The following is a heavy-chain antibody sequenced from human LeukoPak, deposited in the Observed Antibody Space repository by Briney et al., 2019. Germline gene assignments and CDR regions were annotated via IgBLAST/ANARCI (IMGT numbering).Heavy chain of an antibody. D-gene: IGHD6-19*01. V-gene: IGHV1-18*01. CDR2: ISAYGNT. Sequence: ASVKVSCKTSGYTFTIYGISWVRQAPGQGLEWMGLISAYGNTNYAQNLQGRVTMTTDTSTSTAYMELRSLRSGDSAVYYCARGLRDYSSGLPDAFDIWGQGTMVTVSS. J-gene: IGHJ3*02. CDR3: ARGLRDYSSGLPDAFDI. CDR1: GYTFTIYG.